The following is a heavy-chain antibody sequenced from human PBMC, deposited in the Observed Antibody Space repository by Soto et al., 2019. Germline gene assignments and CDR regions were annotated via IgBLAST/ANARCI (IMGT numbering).Heavy chain of an antibody. V-gene: IGHV2-5*02. J-gene: IGHJ4*02. Sequence: QITLKESGPTLVKPTQTLTLTCTFSGFSLSTNGVGVGWIRQPPGKALEWLALIYWDDDKRYSPSLKSRLTITRETSKNRVVLTMTDMDPVDTATYYCAHSPRITMYDYWGQGTLVTVSS. CDR3: AHSPRITMYDY. D-gene: IGHD3-10*02. CDR1: GFSLSTNGVG. CDR2: IYWDDDK.